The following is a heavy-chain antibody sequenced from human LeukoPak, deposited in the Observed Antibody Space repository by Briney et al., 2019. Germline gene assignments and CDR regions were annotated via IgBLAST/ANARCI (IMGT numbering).Heavy chain of an antibody. CDR1: GFAVTGNH. V-gene: IGHV3-66*01. J-gene: IGHJ4*02. CDR3: AGFGGYSF. D-gene: IGHD4-23*01. Sequence: GGSLRLSCAASGFAVTGNHMTWVRQAPGKGLEWVSVISGTGTTYYADSVKGRLAISRDNSKNAVYLQMNSLTTEDTGVYYCAGFGGYSFWGQGTLVTVSS. CDR2: ISGTGTT.